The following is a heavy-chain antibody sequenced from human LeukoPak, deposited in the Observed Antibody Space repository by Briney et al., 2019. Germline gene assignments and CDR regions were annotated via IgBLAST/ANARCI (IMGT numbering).Heavy chain of an antibody. D-gene: IGHD4-17*01. Sequence: PGGSLRLSCAASGFTFKSFAMTWVRQSPGKGLEWVSSITGSHGRTYTTDSVKGRFTISRDNSQNTLYLQMNSLRAEDTAVYYCTKDPNGDYIGAFDPWGQGTLVTVSS. V-gene: IGHV3-23*01. CDR1: GFTFKSFA. CDR3: TKDPNGDYIGAFDP. J-gene: IGHJ5*02. CDR2: ITGSHGRT.